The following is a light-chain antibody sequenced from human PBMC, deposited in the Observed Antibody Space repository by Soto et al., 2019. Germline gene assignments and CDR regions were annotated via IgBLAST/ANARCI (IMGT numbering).Light chain of an antibody. J-gene: IGLJ1*01. CDR3: SSFTSNRIYV. CDR2: GVT. CDR1: HNDIGTYDY. V-gene: IGLV2-14*03. Sequence: QSVLTQPTSVSGSPGQSITISCTGNHNDIGTYDYVSWYQQHPGRAPRLLIHGVTTRPSGISGRFSASKSGLTASLTISGLQPEYEADYYCSSFTSNRIYVFGHGTKVTVL.